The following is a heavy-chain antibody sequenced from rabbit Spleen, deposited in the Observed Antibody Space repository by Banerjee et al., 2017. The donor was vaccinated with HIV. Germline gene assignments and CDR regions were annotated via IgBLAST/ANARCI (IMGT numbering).Heavy chain of an antibody. CDR2: IYAGGSDNT. CDR3: AREPYSGTLNL. Sequence: EQLEESGGGLVKPGGTLTLTCTASGFSFSSSNYMCWVRQAPGKGLEWIACIYAGGSDNTYYASWAKGRFTISKTSSTTVTLQMTSLTAADTATYFCAREPYSGTLNLWGPGTLVTVS. D-gene: IGHD4-1*01. CDR1: GFSFSSSNY. J-gene: IGHJ4*01. V-gene: IGHV1S45*01.